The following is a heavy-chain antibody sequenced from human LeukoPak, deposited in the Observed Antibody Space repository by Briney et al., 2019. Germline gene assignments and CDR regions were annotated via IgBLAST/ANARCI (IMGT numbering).Heavy chain of an antibody. D-gene: IGHD6-13*01. CDR1: GFTFSSYS. CDR2: ISTGSSYI. CDR3: AKEGKRPSSWYDY. Sequence: PGGSLRLSCAASGFTFSSYSMKWVRQAPGKGLEWVSSISTGSSYIYYADSVKGRFTISRDNAKNSLYLQMNSLRAEDTAVYYCAKEGKRPSSWYDYWGQGTLVTVSS. J-gene: IGHJ4*02. V-gene: IGHV3-21*01.